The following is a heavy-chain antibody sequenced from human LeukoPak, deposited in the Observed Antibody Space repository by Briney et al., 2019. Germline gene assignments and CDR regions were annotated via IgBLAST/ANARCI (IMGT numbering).Heavy chain of an antibody. CDR2: ISSSSSYI. D-gene: IGHD1-1*01. Sequence: GGSLRLSCAASGFTFSSYSMNWVRQAPGKGLEWVSSISSSSSYIYYADSVKGRFTISRDNAKHPLYLQMDSLRPEDTALYYCAKDIVGSAMTGIDYWGQGTLVTVSS. CDR3: AKDIVGSAMTGIDY. CDR1: GFTFSSYS. J-gene: IGHJ4*02. V-gene: IGHV3-21*04.